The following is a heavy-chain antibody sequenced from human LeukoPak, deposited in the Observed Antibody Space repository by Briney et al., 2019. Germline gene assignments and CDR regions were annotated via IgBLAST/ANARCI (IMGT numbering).Heavy chain of an antibody. Sequence: PGRSLRLSCAASGFTFDDYAMHWVRQAPGKGLEWVSGISWNSGSIGYADYVKGRFTISRDNAKNSLYLQMNSLRAEDTALYYCAKGFAWLQYERTSGFDIWGQGTMVTVSS. CDR2: ISWNSGSI. V-gene: IGHV3-9*01. CDR1: GFTFDDYA. D-gene: IGHD5-24*01. J-gene: IGHJ3*02. CDR3: AKGFAWLQYERTSGFDI.